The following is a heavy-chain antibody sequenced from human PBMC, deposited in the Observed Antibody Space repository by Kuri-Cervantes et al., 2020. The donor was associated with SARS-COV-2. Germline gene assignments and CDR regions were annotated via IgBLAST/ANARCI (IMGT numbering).Heavy chain of an antibody. V-gene: IGHV3-30-3*01. CDR2: ISYDGSNK. Sequence: GESLKISCAASGFTFSSYAMHWVRQAPGKGLEWVAVISYDGSNKYYADSVKGRFTVSRDNSKNTLYLQMSSLRAEDTAVYYCARDLRLGKGLDYWGQGTLVTVSS. CDR1: GFTFSSYA. D-gene: IGHD7-27*01. CDR3: ARDLRLGKGLDY. J-gene: IGHJ4*02.